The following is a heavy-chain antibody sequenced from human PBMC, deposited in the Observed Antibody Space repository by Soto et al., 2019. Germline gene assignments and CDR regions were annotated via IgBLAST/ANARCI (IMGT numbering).Heavy chain of an antibody. CDR2: ISSSSSTI. Sequence: GGSLRLSCAASGFTFSSYSMNWVRQAPGKGLEWVSYISSSSSTIYYADSVKGRFTISRDNAKNSLYLQMNSLRDEDTAVYYCARERVKGLSGYDPGAPGIAREPGLYWGQGTLVTVSS. CDR1: GFTFSSYS. V-gene: IGHV3-48*02. D-gene: IGHD5-12*01. CDR3: ARERVKGLSGYDPGAPGIAREPGLY. J-gene: IGHJ4*02.